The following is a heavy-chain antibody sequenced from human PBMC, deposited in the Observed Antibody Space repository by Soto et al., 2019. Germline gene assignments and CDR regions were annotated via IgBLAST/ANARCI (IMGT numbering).Heavy chain of an antibody. CDR1: GFTFSSYW. CDR3: ARDDYGSGSPEGYYYYGMDG. V-gene: IGHV3-74*01. CDR2: INSDGSST. J-gene: IGHJ6*02. Sequence: GGSLRLSCAASGFTFSSYWMHWVRQAPGKGLVWVSRINSDGSSTSYADSVKGRFTISRDNAKNTLYLQMNSLRAEDTAVYYCARDDYGSGSPEGYYYYGMDGWGQGTTVTVSS. D-gene: IGHD3-10*01.